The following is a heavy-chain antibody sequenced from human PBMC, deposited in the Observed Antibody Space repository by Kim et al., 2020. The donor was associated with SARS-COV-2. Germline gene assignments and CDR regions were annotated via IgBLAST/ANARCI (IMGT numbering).Heavy chain of an antibody. D-gene: IGHD6-13*01. CDR3: ARNSYSSSWYSQGGWFDP. Sequence: SETLSLTCTVSGYSISSGYYWGWIRQPPGKGLGWIGSIYHSGSTYYNPSLKSRVTISVDTSKNQFSLKLSSVTAADTAVYYCARNSYSSSWYSQGGWFDP. CDR1: GYSISSGYY. J-gene: IGHJ5*02. V-gene: IGHV4-38-2*02. CDR2: IYHSGST.